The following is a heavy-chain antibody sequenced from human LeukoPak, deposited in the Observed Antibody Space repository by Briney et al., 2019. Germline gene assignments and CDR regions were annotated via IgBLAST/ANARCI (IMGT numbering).Heavy chain of an antibody. V-gene: IGHV4-38-2*01. Sequence: SETLSLTCAVSGYSISSGYYWGWIRQPPGKGLEWIGSIYHSGSTYYNPSLKSRLTISVDTSKNQISLKLRSVIAADTAVYYCARRPTSWDAFDVWGQGTMVTVSS. D-gene: IGHD2-2*01. J-gene: IGHJ3*01. CDR2: IYHSGST. CDR3: ARRPTSWDAFDV. CDR1: GYSISSGYY.